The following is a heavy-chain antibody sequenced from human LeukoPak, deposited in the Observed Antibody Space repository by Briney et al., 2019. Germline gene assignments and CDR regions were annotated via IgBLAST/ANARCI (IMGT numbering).Heavy chain of an antibody. V-gene: IGHV4-59*11. Sequence: SETLSLTCTVSGGSLSSHYWSWIRQPPGKGLEWIGYIYYSGTTNYNPSLKSRVTISVDTSKNQFSLKLSSVTAADTAVYYCARGVYIAAARYGYWGQGTLVTVSS. CDR3: ARGVYIAAARYGY. CDR2: IYYSGTT. D-gene: IGHD6-13*01. J-gene: IGHJ4*02. CDR1: GGSLSSHY.